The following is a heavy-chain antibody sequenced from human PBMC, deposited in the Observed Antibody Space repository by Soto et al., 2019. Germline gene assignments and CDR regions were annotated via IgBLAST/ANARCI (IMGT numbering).Heavy chain of an antibody. CDR2: IIPIFGTA. D-gene: IGHD2-15*01. V-gene: IGHV1-69*12. CDR1: GGTFSSYA. J-gene: IGHJ6*02. CDR3: ASVGTQRYYYGMDV. Sequence: QVQLVQSGAEVKKPGSSVKVSCKASGGTFSSYAISWVRQAPGQGLEWMGGIIPIFGTADYAQKFQGRVTITADESTSTAYMKLSSLRSEDTAVYYCASVGTQRYYYGMDVWGQGTTVTVSS.